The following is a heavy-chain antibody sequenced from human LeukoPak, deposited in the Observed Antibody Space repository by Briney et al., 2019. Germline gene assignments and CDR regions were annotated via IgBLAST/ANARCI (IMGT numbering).Heavy chain of an antibody. CDR2: INHSGSA. V-gene: IGHV4-34*01. Sequence: SETLSLTCAVYGGSFSGYYWSWIRQPPGKGLEWIGEINHSGSANYNPSLKSRVTISVDTSKNQFSLKLSSVTAADTAVYYCARGPPWLVLSYWGQGTLVTVSS. J-gene: IGHJ4*02. D-gene: IGHD6-19*01. CDR1: GGSFSGYY. CDR3: ARGPPWLVLSY.